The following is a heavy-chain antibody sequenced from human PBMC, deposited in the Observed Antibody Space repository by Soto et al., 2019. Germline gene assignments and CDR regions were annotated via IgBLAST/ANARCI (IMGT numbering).Heavy chain of an antibody. CDR2: IYYSGST. CDR1: GGSVSSGSYY. Sequence: LSLTCTVSGGSVSSGSYYWSWILQPPGKGLEWIGYIYYSGSTNYNPSLKSRVTISVDTSKNQFSLKLSSVTAADTAVYYCARSLAAAGIAGLWFDPWGQGTLVTAPQ. CDR3: ARSLAAAGIAGLWFDP. J-gene: IGHJ5*02. V-gene: IGHV4-61*01. D-gene: IGHD6-13*01.